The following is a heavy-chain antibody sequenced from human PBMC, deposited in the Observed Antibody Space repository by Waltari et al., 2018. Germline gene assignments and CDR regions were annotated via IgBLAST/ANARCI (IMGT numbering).Heavy chain of an antibody. CDR1: GGTFSSYA. CDR2: IIPIFGTA. V-gene: IGHV1-69*01. D-gene: IGHD6-19*01. CDR3: ARESDLRIAVAGTGWFDP. J-gene: IGHJ5*02. Sequence: QVQLVQSGAEVKKPGSSVKVSCKASGGTFSSYAISWVRQAPGQGLEWMGGIIPIFGTANYAQKFQGRVTITADESTSTAYMELSSLRSEDTAVYYCARESDLRIAVAGTGWFDPWGQGTLVTVSS.